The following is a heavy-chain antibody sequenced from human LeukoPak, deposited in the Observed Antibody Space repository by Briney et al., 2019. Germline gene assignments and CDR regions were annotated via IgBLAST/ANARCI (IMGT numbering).Heavy chain of an antibody. V-gene: IGHV3-21*01. J-gene: IGHJ5*02. CDR1: GLTFSTYS. Sequence: GGSLRLSCAAFGLTFSTYSMTWVGRAPGKGLEWSPSISRSSSYIYYADSVKGRFTISRDNAKNSLYLQMNSLRAEDTAVYYCARDRIYCGGDCYSGWFDPWGQGTLVTVSS. D-gene: IGHD2-21*02. CDR3: ARDRIYCGGDCYSGWFDP. CDR2: ISRSSSYI.